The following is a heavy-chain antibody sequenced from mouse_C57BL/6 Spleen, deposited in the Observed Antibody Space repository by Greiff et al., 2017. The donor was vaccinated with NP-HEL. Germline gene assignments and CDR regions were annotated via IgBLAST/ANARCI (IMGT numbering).Heavy chain of an antibody. V-gene: IGHV1-4*01. CDR1: GYTFTSYT. CDR3: ARDYYGSSYGYFDV. J-gene: IGHJ1*03. Sequence: QVQLQQSGAELARPGASVKMSCKASGYTFTSYTMHWVKQRPGQGLEWIGDINPSSGYTKYNQKFKDKATLTADKSSSTAYMQLSSLTSEDSAVYYCARDYYGSSYGYFDVWGTGTTVTVSS. D-gene: IGHD1-1*01. CDR2: INPSSGYT.